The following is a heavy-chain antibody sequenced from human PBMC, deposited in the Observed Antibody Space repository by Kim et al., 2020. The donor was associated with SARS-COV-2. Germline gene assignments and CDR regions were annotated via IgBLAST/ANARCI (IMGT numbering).Heavy chain of an antibody. CDR3: ALGQPQHYFYY. Sequence: SVKVSCKPTGGTFDSYIINWVRQAPGQGLEWMGRIIPFFGTSNSAQKFQGRVTITADKSTSTAYMELSSLGSEDTAVYYCALGQPQHYFYYWGRGTLVT. CDR1: GGTFDSYI. CDR2: IIPFFGTS. V-gene: IGHV1-69*08. J-gene: IGHJ4*02.